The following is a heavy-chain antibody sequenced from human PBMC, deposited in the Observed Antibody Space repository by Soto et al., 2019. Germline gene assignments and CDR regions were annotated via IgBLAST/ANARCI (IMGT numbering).Heavy chain of an antibody. J-gene: IGHJ2*01. CDR3: VPPRDFDL. CDR2: ITGNGIYT. Sequence: PGGSLRLSCAVSGFTFSTYAMSWVRQAPGKGLEWVSAITGNGIYTHYADSVKGRFTISRDNSKSTLFLQMNSLRAEDTAVYYCVPPRDFDLWGRGTQVTVPS. CDR1: GFTFSTYA. V-gene: IGHV3-23*01.